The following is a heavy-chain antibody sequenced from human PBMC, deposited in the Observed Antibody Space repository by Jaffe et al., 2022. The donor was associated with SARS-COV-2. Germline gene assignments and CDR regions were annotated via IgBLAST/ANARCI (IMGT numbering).Heavy chain of an antibody. J-gene: IGHJ4*01. D-gene: IGHD3-10*01. V-gene: IGHV3-23*01. CDR3: AKRGASGLYYFDF. Sequence: EVQLLESGGGLVQPGGSLRLSCAASGFTFSISGMSWVRQAPGKGLEWVSSIIGSGGSTFYADSVKGRFTISRDNSKNILYLQMSSLRAEDTAVYFCAKRGASGLYYFDFWGQGTLVTVSS. CDR1: GFTFSISG. CDR2: IIGSGGST.